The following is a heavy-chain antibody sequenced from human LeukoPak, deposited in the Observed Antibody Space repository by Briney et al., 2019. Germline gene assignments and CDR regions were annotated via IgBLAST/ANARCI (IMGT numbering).Heavy chain of an antibody. CDR1: GFTFDDYA. Sequence: GGSLRLSCAASGFTFDDYAMHWVRQAPGKGVEWVSGISGNSGSIGYADSVKGRLTISRDNAKNSLYLQMNSLRADDTALYYCAKDLVPAALDAFDIWGQGTMVTVSS. D-gene: IGHD2-2*01. V-gene: IGHV3-9*01. CDR2: ISGNSGSI. J-gene: IGHJ3*02. CDR3: AKDLVPAALDAFDI.